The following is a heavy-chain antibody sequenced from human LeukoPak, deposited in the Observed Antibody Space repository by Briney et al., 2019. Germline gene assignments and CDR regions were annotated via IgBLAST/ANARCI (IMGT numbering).Heavy chain of an antibody. CDR1: GYTFTSYY. Sequence: ASVKASCKASGYTFTSYYMHWVRQAPGQGLEWMGVINPSGGTTSYVQKFHDRLTMTRDTSTSTVYMELSSLRSEDTAVYYCARGRMTRDIWGQGTMVTVSS. V-gene: IGHV1-46*01. CDR3: ARGRMTRDI. J-gene: IGHJ3*02. CDR2: INPSGGTT. D-gene: IGHD2-21*02.